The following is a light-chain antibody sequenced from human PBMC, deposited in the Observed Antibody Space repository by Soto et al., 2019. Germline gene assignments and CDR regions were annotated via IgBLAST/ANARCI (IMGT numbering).Light chain of an antibody. Sequence: EIVLTQSPGTLSLSPGERATLSCRASQSVSKSYIAWYQQKPGQAPRFLIYGASSRATGIPDRFSGSGSGTDFTLTISRLEPEDFAVYYCHQYGSSPWTFGQGTKVEIK. J-gene: IGKJ1*01. CDR3: HQYGSSPWT. V-gene: IGKV3-20*01. CDR2: GAS. CDR1: QSVSKSY.